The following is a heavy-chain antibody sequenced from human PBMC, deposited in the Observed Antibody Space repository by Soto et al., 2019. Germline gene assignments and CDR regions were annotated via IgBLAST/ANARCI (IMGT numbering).Heavy chain of an antibody. CDR2: INSDGSST. Sequence: EVQLVESGGALVQPGGSLRLSCAASGFTFSNYWMHWVRQAPGKGLVWVSRINSDGSSTTYADSAKGRFTISRDNTKNTLYLQMNSLRAEDTAVYYCARVETCSSTSCYSVFDYWGQGTLVTVSS. J-gene: IGHJ4*02. CDR3: ARVETCSSTSCYSVFDY. V-gene: IGHV3-74*01. D-gene: IGHD2-2*01. CDR1: GFTFSNYW.